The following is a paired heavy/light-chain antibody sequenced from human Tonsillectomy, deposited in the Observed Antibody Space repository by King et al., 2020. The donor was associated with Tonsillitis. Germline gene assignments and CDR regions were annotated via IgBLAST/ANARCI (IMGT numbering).Heavy chain of an antibody. CDR1: GFTFSYAS. D-gene: IGHD3-16*01. J-gene: IGHJ4*02. CDR2: IKSESDGGTT. CDR3: ASPGGGHFFDVLLTFWY. V-gene: IGHV3-15*01. Sequence: VQLVESGGGLVKPGGSLTLSCAASGFTFSYASMSWVRQAPGKGLEWVGRIKSESDGGTTDYAAAAKGRFTISRDDSKNTLYLQMNSLKTEDTAVYYCASPGGGHFFDVLLTFWYWGQGTLVTVSS.
Light chain of an antibody. CDR2: GAS. CDR3: QQYGSLFT. Sequence: EIVLTQSPGTLSLSPGERATLSCRASQSVSSNYLAWFQQKPGQAPRVIIYGASNRATGIPDRFSGSGSGTDFTLTISRLEPEDFAVYYCQQYGSLFTFGPGTKVDIK. J-gene: IGKJ3*01. CDR1: QSVSSNY. V-gene: IGKV3-20*01.